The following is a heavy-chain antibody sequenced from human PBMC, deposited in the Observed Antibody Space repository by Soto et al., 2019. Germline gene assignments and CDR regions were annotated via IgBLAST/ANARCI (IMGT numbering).Heavy chain of an antibody. D-gene: IGHD1-1*01. J-gene: IGHJ6*02. Sequence: QVQLVQSGAEVKKPGSSVKVSCKASGGTFSSYAISWVRQAPGQGLEWMGGIIPIFGTANYAQKFQGRVTITADESTSTAYMELSSLRSEDTAVYYCASPGASGTTDYYGMDVWGQGTTVTVSS. CDR1: GGTFSSYA. CDR2: IIPIFGTA. CDR3: ASPGASGTTDYYGMDV. V-gene: IGHV1-69*12.